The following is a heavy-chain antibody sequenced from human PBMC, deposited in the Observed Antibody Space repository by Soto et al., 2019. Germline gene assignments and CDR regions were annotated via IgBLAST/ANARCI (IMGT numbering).Heavy chain of an antibody. CDR2: ISSNGGST. CDR3: VKEMYYDILTGHGFDY. Sequence: GGSLRLSCSASGFTFGSYAMHWVRQAPGKGLEYVSAISSNGGSTYYADSVKGRFTISRDNSKNTLYLQMSSLRAEDTAVYYCVKEMYYDILTGHGFDYWGQGTLVTDSS. CDR1: GFTFGSYA. D-gene: IGHD3-9*01. J-gene: IGHJ4*02. V-gene: IGHV3-64D*06.